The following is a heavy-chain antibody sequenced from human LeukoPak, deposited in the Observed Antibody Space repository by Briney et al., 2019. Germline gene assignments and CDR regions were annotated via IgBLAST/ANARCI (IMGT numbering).Heavy chain of an antibody. V-gene: IGHV1-69*01. Sequence: GSSVKVSCKASGDTFSSYTISWVRQAPGQGLEWMGGLIPIFGTANYAQKFQGRVTITADESTSTAYMELSSLRSEDTAVYYCARDKLRYYDRSGSYYFDYWGQGTLVTVSS. CDR1: GDTFSSYT. CDR2: LIPIFGTA. CDR3: ARDKLRYYDRSGSYYFDY. J-gene: IGHJ4*02. D-gene: IGHD3-22*01.